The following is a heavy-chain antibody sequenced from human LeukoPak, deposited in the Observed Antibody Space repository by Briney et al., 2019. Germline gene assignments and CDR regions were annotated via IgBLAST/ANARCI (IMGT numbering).Heavy chain of an antibody. CDR2: ISSSGSTI. CDR1: GFTFSDYY. J-gene: IGHJ3*02. D-gene: IGHD2/OR15-2a*01. Sequence: GGSVRLSCAASGFTFSDYYMSWIRQAPGKGLEWVSYISSSGSTIYYADSVKGRFTISRDNAKNSLYLQMNSLRAEDTAVYYCARRIHSGDAFDIWGQGTMVTVSS. V-gene: IGHV3-11*01. CDR3: ARRIHSGDAFDI.